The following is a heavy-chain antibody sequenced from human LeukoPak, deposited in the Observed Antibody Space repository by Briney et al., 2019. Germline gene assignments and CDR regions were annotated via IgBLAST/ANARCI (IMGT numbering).Heavy chain of an antibody. Sequence: SVHCSCKASGGTFSSYAISWVRQAPGPGLEWMGGIIPIFGTANYAQKFQGRVTITADESTSTAYMELSSLRSEDTAVYYCARDSFPYTADGFSWGQGTLVTVSS. V-gene: IGHV1-69*13. J-gene: IGHJ5*02. D-gene: IGHD3-16*01. CDR3: ARDSFPYTADGFS. CDR2: IIPIFGTA. CDR1: GGTFSSYA.